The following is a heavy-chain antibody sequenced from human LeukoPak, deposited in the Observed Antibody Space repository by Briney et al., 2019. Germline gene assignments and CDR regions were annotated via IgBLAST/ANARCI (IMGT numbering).Heavy chain of an antibody. D-gene: IGHD3-10*01. Sequence: GASVKVSCKASGYTFTSYDINWVRQATGQGLEWMGWMNPNSGNTGYAQKFQGRVTMTRNTSISTAYMELSSLRSEDTAVYYCARGFRMVRGVIITGILYYMDVWGKGATVTVSS. V-gene: IGHV1-8*01. J-gene: IGHJ6*03. CDR2: MNPNSGNT. CDR1: GYTFTSYD. CDR3: ARGFRMVRGVIITGILYYMDV.